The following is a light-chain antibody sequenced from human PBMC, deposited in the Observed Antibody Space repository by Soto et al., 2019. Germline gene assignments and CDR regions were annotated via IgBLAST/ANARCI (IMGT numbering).Light chain of an antibody. J-gene: IGKJ4*01. V-gene: IGKV1-39*01. CDR3: QQSYSTPLT. Sequence: DIQMTQSPSSLSASVGDRVTITCRASQSISRNLNWYQQKPGKAPKLLIYAASSLQSGVPSRFSGSGSGTDFTLTISSLQPEDFAAYYCQQSYSTPLTVAGGTKVDIK. CDR1: QSISRN. CDR2: AAS.